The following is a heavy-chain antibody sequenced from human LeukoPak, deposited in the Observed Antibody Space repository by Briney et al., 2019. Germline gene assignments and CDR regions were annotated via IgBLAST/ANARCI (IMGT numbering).Heavy chain of an antibody. V-gene: IGHV4-34*01. J-gene: IGHJ6*03. CDR1: GGSFSGYY. Sequence: SETLSLTCSVYGGSFSGYYWSWIRQPPGKGLELMGEINHSGSTNYNPSLKSRVTISVDTSKNQFSLKLSSVTAADTAVYYCARYYYDFWSGYYYYYMDVWGKGTTVTVSS. CDR3: ARYYYDFWSGYYYYYMDV. CDR2: INHSGST. D-gene: IGHD3-3*01.